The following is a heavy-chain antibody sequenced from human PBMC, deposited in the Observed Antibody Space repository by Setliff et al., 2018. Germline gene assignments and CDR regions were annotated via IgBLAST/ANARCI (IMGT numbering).Heavy chain of an antibody. Sequence: ASVKVSCKTSGYAFTDNYIHWVRQAPGQGLEWMGWINPKTGGTNLAQKFQGWVSMTRDTSITTAYMELSRLTSDDMAVYFCARDLSTTVMTRSWYYFDYWGQGTWVTVS. CDR2: INPKTGGT. CDR1: GYAFTDNY. J-gene: IGHJ4*02. D-gene: IGHD4-17*01. CDR3: ARDLSTTVMTRSWYYFDY. V-gene: IGHV1-2*04.